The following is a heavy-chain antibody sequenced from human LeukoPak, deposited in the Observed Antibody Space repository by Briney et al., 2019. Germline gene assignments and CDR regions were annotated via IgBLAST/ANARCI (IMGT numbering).Heavy chain of an antibody. CDR2: IYTSGST. CDR1: GGSISSYY. CDR3: AGGHYYGSGSTLDY. V-gene: IGHV4-4*09. Sequence: SETLSLTCTVSGGSISSYYWSWIRQPPGKGLEWIGYIYTSGSTNYNPSLKSRVTISVDTSKNQFSLKLSSVTAADTAVYYCAGGHYYGSGSTLDYWGQGTPVTVSS. J-gene: IGHJ4*02. D-gene: IGHD3-10*01.